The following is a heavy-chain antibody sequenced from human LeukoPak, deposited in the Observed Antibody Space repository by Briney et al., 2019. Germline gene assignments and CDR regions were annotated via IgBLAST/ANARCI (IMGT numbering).Heavy chain of an antibody. CDR1: GFTFDDYG. CDR3: AGLGITMIGGV. V-gene: IGHV3-20*04. Sequence: RPGGSLRLSCAASGFTFDDYGMSWVRQAPGRGLEWVSGINWNGGSTGYADSVKGRFTISRDNAKNSLYLQMNSLRAEDTAVYYCAGLGITMIGGVWGKGTTVTISS. J-gene: IGHJ6*04. D-gene: IGHD3-10*02. CDR2: INWNGGST.